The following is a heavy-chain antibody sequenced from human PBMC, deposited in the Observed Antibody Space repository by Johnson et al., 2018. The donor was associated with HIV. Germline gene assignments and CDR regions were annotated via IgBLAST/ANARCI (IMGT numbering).Heavy chain of an antibody. CDR3: ARIDYSNYEEAFDI. Sequence: VPLVESGGTLVQPDRSLRLSSSSSGFTFDDYAMHWVRQVPGKGLEWVSGISWNSGSIGYVDSVKGRFTISRDNAKNSLYLQMNSLRAEDTAVYYCARIDYSNYEEAFDIWGQGTMVTVSS. J-gene: IGHJ3*02. V-gene: IGHV3-9*01. CDR2: ISWNSGSI. D-gene: IGHD4-11*01. CDR1: GFTFDDYA.